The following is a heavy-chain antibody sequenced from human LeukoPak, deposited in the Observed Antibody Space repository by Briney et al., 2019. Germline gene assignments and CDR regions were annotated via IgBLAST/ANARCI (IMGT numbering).Heavy chain of an antibody. D-gene: IGHD3-10*01. V-gene: IGHV3-23*01. CDR2: ISGSGGST. CDR1: GFTFRSYA. CDR3: AKAEDSSGSYYYYYYYYMDV. Sequence: GGSLRLSCAASGFTFRSYAMSWVRQAPGKGLEWVSAISGSGGSTYYADSVKGRFTISRDNSKNTLYLQMNSLRAEDTAVYYCAKAEDSSGSYYYYYYYYMDVWGKGTTVTVSS. J-gene: IGHJ6*03.